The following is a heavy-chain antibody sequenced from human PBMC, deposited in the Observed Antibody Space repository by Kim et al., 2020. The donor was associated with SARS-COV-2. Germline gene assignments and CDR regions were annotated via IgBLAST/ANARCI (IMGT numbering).Heavy chain of an antibody. CDR3: AGSVQRGPIRDY. CDR2: ISYDGSNK. Sequence: GGSLRLSCAASGFTFSSYAMHWVRQAPGKGLEWVAVISYDGSNKYYADSVKGRFTISRDNSKNTLYLQMNSLRAEDTAVYYCAGSVQRGPIRDYWGQGTLVTVSS. CDR1: GFTFSSYA. D-gene: IGHD3-10*01. V-gene: IGHV3-30*04. J-gene: IGHJ4*02.